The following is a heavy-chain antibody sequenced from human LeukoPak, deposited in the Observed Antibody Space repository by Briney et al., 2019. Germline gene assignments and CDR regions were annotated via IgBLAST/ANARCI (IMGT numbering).Heavy chain of an antibody. D-gene: IGHD6-6*01. CDR2: ISGSGGST. Sequence: GGSLRLSCAASGFTFSSYAMSWVRQAPGKGLEWVSAISGSGGSTYYADSVKGRFTISRDNSKNTLYLQMNSLRAEDMAVYYCAKTISVARYCFDYWGQGTLVTVPS. J-gene: IGHJ4*02. CDR3: AKTISVARYCFDY. V-gene: IGHV3-23*01. CDR1: GFTFSSYA.